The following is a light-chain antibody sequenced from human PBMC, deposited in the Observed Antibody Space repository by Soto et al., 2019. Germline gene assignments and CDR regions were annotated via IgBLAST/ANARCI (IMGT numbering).Light chain of an antibody. J-gene: IGLJ1*01. CDR1: SGSIASNY. V-gene: IGLV6-57*04. Sequence: NFMLTQPHSVSESPGKTVTISCTRSSGSIASNYVQWYHQRPGSAPTIVMYEDNQRPSGVPDRFSGSIDRSSNSASLTISGLKTEDEGDFYCQSYDSSLSGYVFGTGTKLTVL. CDR3: QSYDSSLSGYV. CDR2: EDN.